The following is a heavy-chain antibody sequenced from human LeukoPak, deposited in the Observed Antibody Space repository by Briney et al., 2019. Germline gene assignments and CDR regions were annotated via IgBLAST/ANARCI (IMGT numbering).Heavy chain of an antibody. Sequence: GGSLRLSCGGSGFTFSSYAMSWVRQAPGKGLEWVSTISGGADTTYYADSVKGRFTISRDNSKNTLCLQMNSLRAEDTAVYYCAKVGRRGAAAGTSWGAFDYWGQGTLVTVSS. D-gene: IGHD6-13*01. CDR2: ISGGADTT. J-gene: IGHJ4*02. CDR1: GFTFSSYA. CDR3: AKVGRRGAAAGTSWGAFDY. V-gene: IGHV3-23*01.